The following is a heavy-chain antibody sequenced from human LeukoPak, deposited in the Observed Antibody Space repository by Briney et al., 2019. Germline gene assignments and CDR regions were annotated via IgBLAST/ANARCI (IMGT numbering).Heavy chain of an antibody. CDR1: GGTFSSYA. V-gene: IGHV1-69*05. J-gene: IGHJ6*03. CDR3: AREAGTYYYYYYMDV. Sequence: SVKVSXKASGGTFSSYAISWVRQAPGQGLEWMGGIIPIFGTANYAQKFQGRVTITTDESTSTAYMELSSLRSEDTAVYYCAREAGTYYYYYYMDVWGKGTTVTVSS. D-gene: IGHD6-19*01. CDR2: IIPIFGTA.